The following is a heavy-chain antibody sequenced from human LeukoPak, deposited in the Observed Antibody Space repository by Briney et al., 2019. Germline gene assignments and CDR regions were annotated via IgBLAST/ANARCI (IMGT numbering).Heavy chain of an antibody. J-gene: IGHJ4*02. V-gene: IGHV4-34*01. CDR3: ARHSPVGIYYFDY. Sequence: SETLSLTCAVYGGSFSGYYWSWIRQPPGKGLEWIGEINHSGSTNYNPSLKSRVTISVDKSKNQFSLKLSSVTAADTAVYYCARHSPVGIYYFDYWGQGTLVTVSS. CDR2: INHSGST. CDR1: GGSFSGYY. D-gene: IGHD1-26*01.